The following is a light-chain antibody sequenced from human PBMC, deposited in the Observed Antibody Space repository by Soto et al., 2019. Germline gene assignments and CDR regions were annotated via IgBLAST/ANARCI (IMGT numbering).Light chain of an antibody. CDR1: QGISNY. Sequence: DIQMTQSPSSLSASVGDIVTITCRASQGISNYLAWYQHKPGTVPKLLIYAASTLQSAVPSRFRGSGSGTDSTVTISRMEPGGVATYYCHKYNSAPFAFGPWTKVAIK. V-gene: IGKV1-27*01. CDR3: HKYNSAPFA. J-gene: IGKJ3*01. CDR2: AAS.